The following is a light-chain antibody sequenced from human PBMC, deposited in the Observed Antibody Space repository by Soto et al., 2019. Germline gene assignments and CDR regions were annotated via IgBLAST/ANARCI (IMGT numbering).Light chain of an antibody. CDR2: RNN. Sequence: QSVLTQPPSASGSPGQRVTISCSGSSSNIGSNYVYWYQQLPGTAPKLLIYRNNQRPSGVPDRFSGSKSGTSASLAISGLRSEDEADDYCAAWDDSLRGGVFGGGTKLTVL. J-gene: IGLJ3*02. CDR1: SSNIGSNY. CDR3: AAWDDSLRGGV. V-gene: IGLV1-47*01.